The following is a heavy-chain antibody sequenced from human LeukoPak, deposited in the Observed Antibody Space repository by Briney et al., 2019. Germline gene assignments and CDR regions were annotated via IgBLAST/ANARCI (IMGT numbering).Heavy chain of an antibody. CDR1: GFTFSSYG. CDR3: GGDPKRNTLTLMTRGGGYFQH. D-gene: IGHD2/OR15-2a*01. V-gene: IGHV3-30*02. Sequence: GGSLRLSCAASGFTFSSYGMHWVRQAPGKGLEWVAFIRYDGSNKYYADSVKGRFTISRDNSKNMLFLQMNSLRTEDTAVYYCGGDPKRNTLTLMTRGGGYFQHWGQGTLVTVSS. CDR2: IRYDGSNK. J-gene: IGHJ1*01.